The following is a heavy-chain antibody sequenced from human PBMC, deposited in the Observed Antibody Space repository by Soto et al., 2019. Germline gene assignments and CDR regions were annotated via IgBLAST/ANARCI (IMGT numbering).Heavy chain of an antibody. CDR3: ARQFDSDTSGYYYAY. Sequence: SVHDSCKATGGTFSTNTIRWVRKAPGQGLEWMGGIMPIFGSANYARKFQGRVTITADEYTRTVYMELSRLRSEDTAVYYCARQFDSDTSGYYYAYWGQGTLVTVSS. J-gene: IGHJ4*02. D-gene: IGHD3-22*01. CDR2: IMPIFGSA. V-gene: IGHV1-69*13. CDR1: GGTFSTNT.